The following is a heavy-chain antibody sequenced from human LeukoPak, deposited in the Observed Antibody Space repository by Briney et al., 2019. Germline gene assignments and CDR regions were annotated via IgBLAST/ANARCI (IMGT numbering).Heavy chain of an antibody. CDR3: ARDLVRITMVRGVRPYYFDY. D-gene: IGHD3-10*01. J-gene: IGHJ4*02. V-gene: IGHV1-18*04. CDR2: ISAYNGNT. Sequence: ASVKVSCKASGYTFTSYGISWVRQAPGQGLEWMGWISAYNGNTNYAQKLQGRVTMTTDTSTSTAYMELRSLRSDDTAVYYCARDLVRITMVRGVRPYYFDYWGQGTLVTVS. CDR1: GYTFTSYG.